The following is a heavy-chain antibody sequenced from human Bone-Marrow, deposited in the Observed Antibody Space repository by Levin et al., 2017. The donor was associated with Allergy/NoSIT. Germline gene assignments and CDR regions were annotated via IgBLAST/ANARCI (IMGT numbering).Heavy chain of an antibody. V-gene: IGHV4-31*03. CDR2: IYYNGST. CDR1: GASIRSGAYY. J-gene: IGHJ4*02. CDR3: ARVLAGFDGSAMAYDY. D-gene: IGHD3-10*01. Sequence: SQTLSLPCTVSGASIRSGAYYWSRVRQPPGQGLEWIGYIYYNGSTYFNPSLKSRVSISVDTSKNQFSLKLSSVTAADTADYYCARVLAGFDGSAMAYDYWGRGSLVTVSS.